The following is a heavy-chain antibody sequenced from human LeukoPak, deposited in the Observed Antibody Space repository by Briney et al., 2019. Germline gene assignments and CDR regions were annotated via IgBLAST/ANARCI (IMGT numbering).Heavy chain of an antibody. J-gene: IGHJ4*02. CDR2: IYHSGST. CDR1: GGSISSGNYY. CDR3: ARGPDSSGYYYFDY. Sequence: SETLSLTCTVSGGSISSGNYYWSWIRQPPGKGLEWIGYIYHSGSTHFNPSLKSRVTISVDTSKNQFSLKLSSVTAADTAVYFCARGPDSSGYYYFDYWGQGTLVTVSS. V-gene: IGHV4-30-4*08. D-gene: IGHD3-22*01.